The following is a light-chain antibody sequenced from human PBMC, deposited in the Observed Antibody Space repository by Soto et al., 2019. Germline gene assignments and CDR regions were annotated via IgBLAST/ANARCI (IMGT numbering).Light chain of an antibody. V-gene: IGLV2-14*01. CDR2: EVT. J-gene: IGLJ1*01. CDR1: SSDVGIYNY. CDR3: SSYTTSSTRL. Sequence: QSALTQPAYVSGSAGQSIAISCTGSSSDVGIYNYVSWYQQHPGKVPKLIIYEVTSRPSGVSIRFSGSKSGNTASLTISGLQPEDEVDYYCSSYTTSSTRLFASGTKVIV.